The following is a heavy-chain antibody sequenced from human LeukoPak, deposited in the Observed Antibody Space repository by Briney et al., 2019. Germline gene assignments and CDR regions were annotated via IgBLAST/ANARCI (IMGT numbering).Heavy chain of an antibody. J-gene: IGHJ4*02. Sequence: GGSLRLSCAASGFTVSSNYMSWVRQAPGKGLDSVSGIYSGGSTYYADSVKGRFTISRDNSKNTRYLQMNSLRAEDTAVYYCAGPYTGGRDFDYWGQGTLVTVSS. CDR3: AGPYTGGRDFDY. CDR2: IYSGGST. CDR1: GFTVSSNY. D-gene: IGHD2-2*02. V-gene: IGHV3-66*01.